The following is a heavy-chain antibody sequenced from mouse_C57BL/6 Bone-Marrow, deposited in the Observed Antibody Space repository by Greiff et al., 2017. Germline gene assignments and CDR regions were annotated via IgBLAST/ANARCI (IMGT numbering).Heavy chain of an antibody. J-gene: IGHJ4*01. D-gene: IGHD2-1*01. CDR3: ARWVAFYYGNYVGAMDY. CDR1: GYTFTSYW. V-gene: IGHV1-55*01. CDR2: IYPGSGST. Sequence: QVHVKQPGAELVKPGASVKMSCKASGYTFTSYWITWVKQRPGQGLEWIGDIYPGSGSTNYNEKFKSKATLTVDTSSSTAYMQLSSLTSEDSAVYYCARWVAFYYGNYVGAMDYWGQGTSVTVSS.